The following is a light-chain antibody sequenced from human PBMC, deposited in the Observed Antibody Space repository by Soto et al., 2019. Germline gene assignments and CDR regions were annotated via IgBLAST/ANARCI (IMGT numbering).Light chain of an antibody. CDR2: AAS. CDR1: QSVSSY. CDR3: QQGNTWPWT. Sequence: EIVLTQSPATLSLSPGERATLSCRASQSVSSYLAWYQQKPGQAPRLLIYAASDRATGIPGRFSGSGSGTDFTLIISSLEPEDFAFYYCQQGNTWPWTFGQGTKV. V-gene: IGKV3-11*01. J-gene: IGKJ1*01.